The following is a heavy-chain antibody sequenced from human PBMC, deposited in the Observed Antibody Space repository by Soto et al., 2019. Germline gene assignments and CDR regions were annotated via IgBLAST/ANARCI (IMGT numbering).Heavy chain of an antibody. CDR2: IYYSGST. CDR1: GGSISSGGYY. CDR3: AREKANTPFGELSSFDY. D-gene: IGHD3-10*01. J-gene: IGHJ4*02. V-gene: IGHV4-31*03. Sequence: QVQLQESGPGLVKPSQTLSLPCTFSGGSISSGGYYWSWIRQHPGKGLEWIGYIYYSGSTYYNPYLKSRVTISVDTSKNQFSLKLSSVTAADTAVYYCAREKANTPFGELSSFDYLGQGTLVTVSS.